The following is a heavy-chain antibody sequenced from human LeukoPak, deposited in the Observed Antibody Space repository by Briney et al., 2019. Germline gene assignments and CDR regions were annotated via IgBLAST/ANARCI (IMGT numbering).Heavy chain of an antibody. V-gene: IGHV1-18*01. Sequence: ASVKVSCKASGYTFTSYGISWVRQAPGQGLEWMGWISAYNGNTNYAQKLQGRVTMTTGTSTSTAYMELRSLRSDDTAVYYCARTVLPSYSGYSRHGAAYYGMDVWGQGTTVTVSS. CDR3: ARTVLPSYSGYSRHGAAYYGMDV. D-gene: IGHD5-12*01. CDR1: GYTFTSYG. CDR2: ISAYNGNT. J-gene: IGHJ6*02.